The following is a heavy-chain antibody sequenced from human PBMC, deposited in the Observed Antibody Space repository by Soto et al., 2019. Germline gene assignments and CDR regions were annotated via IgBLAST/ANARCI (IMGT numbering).Heavy chain of an antibody. CDR2: IIPIIGTP. J-gene: IGHJ4*02. CDR3: ARDLEFRDGNISHLDY. D-gene: IGHD3-10*01. CDR1: GGTFRNHV. Sequence: EASVKVSCKASGGTFRNHVFNWVRQAPGQGLEWMGGIIPIIGTPNYAQKFQGRVTITADASTSTVYLEASSLRSQDTAVYYCARDLEFRDGNISHLDYWGQGTPVTVSS. V-gene: IGHV1-69*13.